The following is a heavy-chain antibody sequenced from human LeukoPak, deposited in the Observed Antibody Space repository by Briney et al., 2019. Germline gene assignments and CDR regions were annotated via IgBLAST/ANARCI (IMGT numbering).Heavy chain of an antibody. CDR2: ISGSGGST. Sequence: GGSLRLSCAASGFTFSSYAMSWVRQAPRKGLEWVSAISGSGGSTYYADSVKGRFTISRDNSKNTLYLQMNSLRAEDTAVYYCAKDRSYDFWSSSDAFDIWGQGTMVTVSS. V-gene: IGHV3-23*01. D-gene: IGHD3-3*01. CDR3: AKDRSYDFWSSSDAFDI. J-gene: IGHJ3*02. CDR1: GFTFSSYA.